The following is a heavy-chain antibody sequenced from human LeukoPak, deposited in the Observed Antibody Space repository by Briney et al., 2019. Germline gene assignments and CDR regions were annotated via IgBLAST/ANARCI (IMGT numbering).Heavy chain of an antibody. J-gene: IGHJ4*02. D-gene: IGHD3-3*01. V-gene: IGHV4-59*01. CDR3: VSGRWSGYYFDT. Sequence: PSETLSLTCTVSGGSITSYHWSWIRQSPGKGLEWIGYINYSGTTNYNPSLKSRATMSVDTSKKQFSLRLISVTAADTAVYYCVSGRWSGYYFDTWGQGTRVTVSS. CDR1: GGSITSYH. CDR2: INYSGTT.